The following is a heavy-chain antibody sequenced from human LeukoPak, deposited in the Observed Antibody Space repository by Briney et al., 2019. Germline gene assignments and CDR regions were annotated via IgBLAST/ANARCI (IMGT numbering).Heavy chain of an antibody. V-gene: IGHV3-30*02. J-gene: IGHJ4*02. Sequence: GGSLRLSCAASGFTFSSYWMSWVRQAPGKGLEWVAFIRYDGSNKYYADSVKGRFTISRDNSKNTLYLQMNSLRGEDTAVYYCAKAGDSGYDYFDYWGQGTLVTVSS. CDR1: GFTFSSYW. CDR3: AKAGDSGYDYFDY. CDR2: IRYDGSNK. D-gene: IGHD5-12*01.